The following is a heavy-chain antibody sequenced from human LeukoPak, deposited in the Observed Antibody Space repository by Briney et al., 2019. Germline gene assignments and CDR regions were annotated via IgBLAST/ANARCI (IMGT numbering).Heavy chain of an antibody. Sequence: PSETLSLTCTVSGGSISSGDYYWSWIRQPPGKGLEWIGYIYYSGSTNYNPSLKSRVTISVDTSKNQFSLKLSSVTAADTAVYYCARDFELNWFDPWGQGTLVTVSS. CDR2: IYYSGST. V-gene: IGHV4-61*08. CDR1: GGSISSGDYY. J-gene: IGHJ5*02. CDR3: ARDFELNWFDP. D-gene: IGHD1-1*01.